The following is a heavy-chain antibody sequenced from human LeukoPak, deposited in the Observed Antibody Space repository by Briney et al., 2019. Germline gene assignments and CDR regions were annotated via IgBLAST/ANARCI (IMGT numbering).Heavy chain of an antibody. CDR1: GFTFSSYG. Sequence: GGSLRLSCAASGFTFSSYGMSWVRQAPGKGLEWVSGISWNSGGIGYADSVKGRFTISRDNAKNSLYLQMNSLRAEDTALYYCAKGSEYYYDSSGYPEYFQHWGQGTLVTVSS. CDR2: ISWNSGGI. J-gene: IGHJ1*01. D-gene: IGHD3-22*01. V-gene: IGHV3-9*01. CDR3: AKGSEYYYDSSGYPEYFQH.